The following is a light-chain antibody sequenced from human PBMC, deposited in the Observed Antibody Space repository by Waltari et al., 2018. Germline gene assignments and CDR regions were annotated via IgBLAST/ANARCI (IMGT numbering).Light chain of an antibody. CDR2: KVS. V-gene: IGKV1-5*03. J-gene: IGKJ1*01. Sequence: DIQMTQSPSTLSASVGDRITITCRASQSVSTCVAWFQQKPGKAPNLLIYKVSNLESGVPSRFSGGGSGTEFTLTISSLQPDDFATYYCQQYNSDSWTFGQGTKVEI. CDR1: QSVSTC. CDR3: QQYNSDSWT.